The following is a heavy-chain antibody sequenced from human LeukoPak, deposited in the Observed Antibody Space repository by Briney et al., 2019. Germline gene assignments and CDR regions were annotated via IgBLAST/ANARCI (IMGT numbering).Heavy chain of an antibody. CDR1: GGSFSGYY. Sequence: PSETLSLTCAVYGGSFSGYYWSWIRQPPGKGLEWIGGINHSGSTNYNPSLKSRVTISVDTSKNQFSLKLSSVTAADTAVYYCARGSYSSSWYYYYYGMDVWGQGTTVTVSS. D-gene: IGHD6-13*01. CDR3: ARGSYSSSWYYYYYGMDV. V-gene: IGHV4-34*01. J-gene: IGHJ6*02. CDR2: INHSGST.